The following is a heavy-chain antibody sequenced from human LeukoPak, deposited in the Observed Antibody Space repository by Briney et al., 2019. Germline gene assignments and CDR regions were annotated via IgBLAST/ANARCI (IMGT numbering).Heavy chain of an antibody. Sequence: GGSLRLSCAASGFTFSSYWMSWVRQAPGKGLEWVANINQDGSEKYYVDSVKGRFTISRDNAKSSVYLQMNGLRAEDTAVYYCARRQQWLPPYFDYWGQGTLVTVSS. D-gene: IGHD6-19*01. CDR1: GFTFSSYW. J-gene: IGHJ4*02. CDR2: INQDGSEK. CDR3: ARRQQWLPPYFDY. V-gene: IGHV3-7*01.